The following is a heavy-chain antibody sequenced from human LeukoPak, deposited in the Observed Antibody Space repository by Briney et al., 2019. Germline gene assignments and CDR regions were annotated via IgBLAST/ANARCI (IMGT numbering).Heavy chain of an antibody. V-gene: IGHV5-51*01. J-gene: IGHJ4*02. Sequence: GESLKISCKGSGYSFTSYWIAWVRQIPGKGLEWMGIVYPRDSDTGYSPSFQGQVTISADKSISTAYLQWSSLKASDTAMYYCASTPISGSYYFYWGQGTLVTVSS. D-gene: IGHD1-26*01. CDR1: GYSFTSYW. CDR2: VYPRDSDT. CDR3: ASTPISGSYYFY.